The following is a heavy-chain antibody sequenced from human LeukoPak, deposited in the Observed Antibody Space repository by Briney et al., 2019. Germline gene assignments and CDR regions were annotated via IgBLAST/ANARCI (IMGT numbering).Heavy chain of an antibody. D-gene: IGHD6-13*01. V-gene: IGHV3-49*04. CDR3: TRLYSETSSWALDY. CDR2: IRSKAYGGTT. CDR1: GFTFGDYA. J-gene: IGHJ4*02. Sequence: GGSLRLSCTPSGFTFGDYALSWVRQAPGKGLEWVGFIRSKAYGGTTEYAASVKGRFTISRDDSKSIVYLQMNSLKNEDTAMYYCTRLYSETSSWALDYWGQGTLVTVSS.